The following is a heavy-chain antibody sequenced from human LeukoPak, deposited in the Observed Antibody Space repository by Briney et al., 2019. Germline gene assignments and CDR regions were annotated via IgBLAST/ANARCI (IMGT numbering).Heavy chain of an antibody. J-gene: IGHJ5*02. CDR3: ARGVGTSWYSRFDP. V-gene: IGHV3-64*01. CDR1: GFTFTDYA. Sequence: GGSLRLSCAASGFTFTDYAIHWVRQAPGKGLEYVSVITNGGATYYANSVKGRFTISRDNSDNTVYLQTGSLRAEDMGTYFCARGVGTSWYSRFDPWGQGTLVTVSS. D-gene: IGHD6-13*01. CDR2: ITNGGAT.